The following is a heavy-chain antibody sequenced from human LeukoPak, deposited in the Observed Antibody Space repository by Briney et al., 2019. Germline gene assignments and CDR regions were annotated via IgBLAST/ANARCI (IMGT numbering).Heavy chain of an antibody. V-gene: IGHV1-46*01. J-gene: IGHJ6*03. CDR1: GYTFTSNY. D-gene: IGHD1-26*01. Sequence: ASVKVSCKAFGYTFTSNYMHWVRQAPGQGPEWMGVISPSGGSTTYAQKFQGRVTLTRDMSTSTDYLELSSLRSEDTAVYYCATYSGSYSIYYYYMDVWGKGTTVTVSS. CDR3: ATYSGSYSIYYYYMDV. CDR2: ISPSGGST.